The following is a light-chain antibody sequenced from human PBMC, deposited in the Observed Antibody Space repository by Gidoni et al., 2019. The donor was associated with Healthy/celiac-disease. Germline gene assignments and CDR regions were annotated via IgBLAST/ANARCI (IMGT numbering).Light chain of an antibody. V-gene: IGLV2-23*01. CDR2: EGS. Sequence: QSALTQPAPVSGSPGQSSTISCTGTSSEVGSYNLVSWYQQHPGKAPKLMIHEGSKRPSGVSNRFSGSKSGNTASLTISGLQAEDEAEYYCCSYAGSSTWVFGGGTKLTVL. CDR3: CSYAGSSTWV. CDR1: SSEVGSYNL. J-gene: IGLJ3*02.